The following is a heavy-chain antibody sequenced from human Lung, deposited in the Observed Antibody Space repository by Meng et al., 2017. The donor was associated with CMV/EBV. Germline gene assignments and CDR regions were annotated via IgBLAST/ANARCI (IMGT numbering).Heavy chain of an antibody. J-gene: IGHJ4*02. CDR1: GFTVSSNY. CDR3: ARDPIEYSCSVVDY. Sequence: GGSLRLXCAASGFTVSSNYMSWVRQAPGKGLEWVSVIYSGGSTYYADSVKGRFTISRDKSKNTLYLQMNSLRAEDTAVYYCARDPIEYSCSVVDYWGQGTXVTVSS. CDR2: IYSGGST. V-gene: IGHV3-66*02. D-gene: IGHD6-6*01.